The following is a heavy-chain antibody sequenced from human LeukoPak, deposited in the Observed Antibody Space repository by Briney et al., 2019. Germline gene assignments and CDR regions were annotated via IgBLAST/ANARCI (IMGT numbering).Heavy chain of an antibody. CDR2: ISGSGGGT. J-gene: IGHJ4*02. D-gene: IGHD6-19*01. CDR1: GFTFSSYA. Sequence: GGSLRLSCAASGFTFSSYAMSWVRQAPGKGLEWVSGISGSGGGTYYADSVKGRFTISRDNSKNTLYLQMNSLKTEDTAVYYCTTRSSGWAQFDYWGQGTLVTVSS. CDR3: TTRSSGWAQFDY. V-gene: IGHV3-23*01.